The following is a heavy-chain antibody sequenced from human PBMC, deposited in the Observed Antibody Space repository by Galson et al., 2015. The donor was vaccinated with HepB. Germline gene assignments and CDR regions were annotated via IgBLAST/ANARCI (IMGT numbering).Heavy chain of an antibody. Sequence: SLRLSCAASGFTFSSYAMHWVRQAPGKGLEYVSAISSNGGSTYYADSVKGRFTISRDNSKNTLYLQMSSLRAEDTAVYYCVKEGEGITMIVGGMDVWGQGTTVTVSS. D-gene: IGHD3-22*01. V-gene: IGHV3-64D*06. J-gene: IGHJ6*02. CDR3: VKEGEGITMIVGGMDV. CDR1: GFTFSSYA. CDR2: ISSNGGST.